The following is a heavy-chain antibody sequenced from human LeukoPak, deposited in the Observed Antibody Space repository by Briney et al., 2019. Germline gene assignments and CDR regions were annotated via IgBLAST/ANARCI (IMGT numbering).Heavy chain of an antibody. CDR1: GGSISSYY. V-gene: IGHV4-59*01. J-gene: IGHJ4*02. CDR2: MYYSGST. D-gene: IGHD6-19*01. CDR3: ARDSSGWGAFDY. Sequence: SETLSLTCTVSGGSISSYYWSWIRQPPGKGLEWIGYMYYSGSTNYNPSLKSRVTISVDTSKNQFSLKLSSVTAADTAVYYCARDSSGWGAFDYWGQGTLVTVSS.